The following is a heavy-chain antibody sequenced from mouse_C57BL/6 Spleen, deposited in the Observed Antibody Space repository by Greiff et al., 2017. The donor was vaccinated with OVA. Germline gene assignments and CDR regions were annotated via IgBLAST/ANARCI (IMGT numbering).Heavy chain of an antibody. CDR3: TGGNSFAF. D-gene: IGHD1-1*02. CDR2: IDPETGGT. CDR1: GYTFTDYE. Sequence: QVQLQQSGAELVRPGASVTLSCKASGYTFTDYEMHWVKQTPVHGLEWIGAIDPETGGTAYNQKFKGKAILTADKSSSTAYMELRILTSEDSAVYYCTGGNSFAFWGQGTLVTVSA. V-gene: IGHV1-15*01. J-gene: IGHJ3*01.